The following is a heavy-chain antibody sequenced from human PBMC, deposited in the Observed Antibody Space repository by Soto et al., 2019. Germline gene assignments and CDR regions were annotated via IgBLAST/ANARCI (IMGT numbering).Heavy chain of an antibody. J-gene: IGHJ4*02. CDR1: GGSVSPYY. CDR2: IYASGST. D-gene: IGHD1-1*01. Sequence: LSVTCSVSGGSVSPYYWSWIRQPAGKGLEWIGRIYASGSTNYNPSLKSRVTMSVATSKNQFSLKLTSVTAADAATYYCARGGMVIIPTATAFDYWGQGTLVTVSS. V-gene: IGHV4-4*07. CDR3: ARGGMVIIPTATAFDY.